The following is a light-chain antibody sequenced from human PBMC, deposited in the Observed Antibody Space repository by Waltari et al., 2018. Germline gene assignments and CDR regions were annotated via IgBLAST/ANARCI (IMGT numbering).Light chain of an antibody. CDR2: DVS. Sequence: QSALTQPASVSGSPGQSITISCTATSSAVCCYYYVHWYQQHPGKAPKLMIYDVSNRPSGVSNRFSGSKSGNTASLTISGLQAEDEADYYCSSYTSSSTLEVVFGGGTKLTVL. CDR1: SSAVCCYYY. V-gene: IGLV2-14*03. J-gene: IGLJ2*01. CDR3: SSYTSSSTLEVV.